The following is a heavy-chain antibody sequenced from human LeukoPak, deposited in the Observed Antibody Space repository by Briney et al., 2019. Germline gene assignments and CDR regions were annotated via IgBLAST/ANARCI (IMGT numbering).Heavy chain of an antibody. CDR2: VVGNGGTT. J-gene: IGHJ4*02. Sequence: PGGSLRLSCAASGFTFTTYTIHWVRQAPGQGLGYVSAVVGNGGTTYYANSVKGRFTTSRDNSKNTVYLQMGSLRAEDTAVYYCARERAFYYFDYWGQGALVTVSS. V-gene: IGHV3-64*01. CDR3: ARERAFYYFDY. CDR1: GFTFTTYT.